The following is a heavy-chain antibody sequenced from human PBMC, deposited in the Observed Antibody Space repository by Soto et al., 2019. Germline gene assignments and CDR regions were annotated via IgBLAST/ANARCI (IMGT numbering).Heavy chain of an antibody. CDR3: TTVFGWSYSGYDAEYYQH. D-gene: IGHD5-12*01. Sequence: PGGSLRLSCAASGFTFSNAWMSWVRQAPGKGLEWVGRIKSKTDGGTTDYAAPVKGRFTISRDDSKNTLYLQMNSLKTEDTAVYYCTTVFGWSYSGYDAEYYQHWGQGTLVTVSS. V-gene: IGHV3-15*01. CDR2: IKSKTDGGTT. CDR1: GFTFSNAW. J-gene: IGHJ1*01.